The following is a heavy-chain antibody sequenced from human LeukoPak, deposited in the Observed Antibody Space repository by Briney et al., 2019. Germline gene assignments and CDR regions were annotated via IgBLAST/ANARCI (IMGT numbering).Heavy chain of an antibody. CDR2: ISYDGSNK. CDR1: GFTFSSYA. CDR3: ARATLGYCSSTSCYAYYGMDV. V-gene: IGHV3-30-3*01. Sequence: GGSLRLSCAASGFTFSSYAMHWVRQAPGKGLEWVAVISYDGSNKYYADSVKGRFTISRDNSKNTLYLQMNSLRAEDTAMYYCARATLGYCSSTSCYAYYGMDVWGQGTTVTVSS. J-gene: IGHJ6*02. D-gene: IGHD2-2*01.